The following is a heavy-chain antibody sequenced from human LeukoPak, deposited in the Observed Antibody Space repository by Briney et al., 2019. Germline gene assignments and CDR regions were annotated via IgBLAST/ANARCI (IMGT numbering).Heavy chain of an antibody. CDR1: GGSISSYQ. Sequence: PSETLSLTCSVYGGSISSYQWSWIRQPPAWVLEWIGRIYYSGSTNYNPSLKSRVTISVDTSKNQSTLKLSTVPAADTAVYYCARYVNYDYWCGYPNYYYYYMDVWGKGTTVTVSS. D-gene: IGHD3-3*01. J-gene: IGHJ6*03. CDR3: ARYVNYDYWCGYPNYYYYYMDV. CDR2: IYYSGST. V-gene: IGHV4-59*13.